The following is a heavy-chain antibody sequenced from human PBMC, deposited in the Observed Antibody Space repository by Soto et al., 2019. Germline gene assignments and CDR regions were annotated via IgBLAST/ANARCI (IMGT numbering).Heavy chain of an antibody. V-gene: IGHV1-3*01. J-gene: IGHJ6*02. D-gene: IGHD2-15*01. Sequence: ASVKVSCKASGDTRTDFSMHWVRQAPGQRPEWMGWLSVGNGDTKYSQKFQGRVTITGDTSARTAYMELSNLRSEDTAVYYCATSEGDCGGGSCYNYFYYYGMDVWGPGTKVTVS. CDR1: GDTRTDFS. CDR2: LSVGNGDT. CDR3: ATSEGDCGGGSCYNYFYYYGMDV.